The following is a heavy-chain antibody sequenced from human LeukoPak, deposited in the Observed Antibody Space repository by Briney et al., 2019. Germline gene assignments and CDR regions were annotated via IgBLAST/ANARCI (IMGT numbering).Heavy chain of an antibody. CDR2: ISGSVGST. Sequence: PGGSLRLSCAASGFTFSSYAMSWVRQAPGKGLEWVSAISGSVGSTYYADSVKGRFTISRENSKNTLYLQMNSLRAEDTAVYYCAKDPQSGYYDILTGYLRAEYFQHWGQGTLVTVSS. V-gene: IGHV3-23*01. J-gene: IGHJ1*01. D-gene: IGHD3-9*01. CDR3: AKDPQSGYYDILTGYLRAEYFQH. CDR1: GFTFSSYA.